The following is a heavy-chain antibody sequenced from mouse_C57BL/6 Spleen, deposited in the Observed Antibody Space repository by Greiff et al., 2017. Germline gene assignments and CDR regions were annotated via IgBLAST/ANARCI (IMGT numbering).Heavy chain of an antibody. CDR2: IYPRDGST. J-gene: IGHJ2*01. V-gene: IGHV1-85*01. CDR3: ARGSRANWDILDY. Sequence: QVHVKQSGPELVKPGASVKLSCKASGYTFTSYDINWVKQRPGQGLEWIGWIYPRDGSTKYNEKFKGKDTLTVDTSSSTAYMELHSLTSEDSAVYFCARGSRANWDILDYWGQGTTLTVSS. CDR1: GYTFTSYD. D-gene: IGHD4-1*01.